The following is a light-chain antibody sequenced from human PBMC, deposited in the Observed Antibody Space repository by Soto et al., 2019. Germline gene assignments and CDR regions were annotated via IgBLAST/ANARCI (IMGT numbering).Light chain of an antibody. Sequence: QSVLTQPASVSGSPGRSITISCTGTSSDVGAYNLVSWYQQHPGRAPKLFIFDVSDRPSGVSNRFSGSKSGNTASLTISGLQAEDEAFYYCSSYTNTSTLVFGGGTKLTVL. J-gene: IGLJ3*02. CDR3: SSYTNTSTLV. V-gene: IGLV2-14*03. CDR2: DVS. CDR1: SSDVGAYNL.